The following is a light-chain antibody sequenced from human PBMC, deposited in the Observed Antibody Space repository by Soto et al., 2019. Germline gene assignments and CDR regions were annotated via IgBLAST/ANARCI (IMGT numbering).Light chain of an antibody. V-gene: IGLV2-14*01. CDR2: DVS. CDR1: SSDVGGYNY. J-gene: IGLJ1*01. CDR3: SSYTSSSFYV. Sequence: QSALTQPASVSGSPGQSITISCTGTSSDVGGYNYVSWYQQHPGKAPKLMIYDVSNLPSGVSNRFSGSKSGNTASLTSSGLQAEHEADYYCSSYTSSSFYVFGTGTKVTVL.